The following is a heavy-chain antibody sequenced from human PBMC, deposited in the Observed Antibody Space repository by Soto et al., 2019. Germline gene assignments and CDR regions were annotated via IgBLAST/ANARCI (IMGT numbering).Heavy chain of an antibody. D-gene: IGHD5-12*01. J-gene: IGHJ6*02. CDR2: IYHSGST. CDR3: ARRRGFPYYYGMDV. Sequence: TLSLTCTVSGGSISSGDYYWSWIRQPPGKGLEWIGYIYHSGSTYYNPSLKSRVTISVDRSKNQFSLKLSSVTAADTAVYYCARRRGFPYYYGMDVWGQGTTVTVSS. V-gene: IGHV4-30-2*01. CDR1: GGSISSGDYY.